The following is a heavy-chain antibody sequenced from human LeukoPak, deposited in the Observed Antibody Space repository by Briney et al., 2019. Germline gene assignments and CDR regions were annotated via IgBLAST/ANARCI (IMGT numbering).Heavy chain of an antibody. Sequence: GGSLRLSCAASEFTFSSYTMHWIRQAPGKGLEWVSSISGSNSYIFYADSVKGRFTVSRDNAKDSLYLQMNSLRAEDTAVYYCARALTTLTYEGYWGQGTLVTVSS. V-gene: IGHV3-21*01. CDR1: EFTFSSYT. CDR3: ARALTTLTYEGY. D-gene: IGHD1-1*01. J-gene: IGHJ4*02. CDR2: ISGSNSYI.